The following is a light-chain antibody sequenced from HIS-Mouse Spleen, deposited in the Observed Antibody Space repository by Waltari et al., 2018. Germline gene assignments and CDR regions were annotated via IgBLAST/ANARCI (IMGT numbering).Light chain of an antibody. J-gene: IGLJ3*02. CDR2: RNN. V-gene: IGLV1-47*01. CDR1: SSNIGSNY. CDR3: AAWDDSLSGPV. Sequence: QSVLTQPPSASGTPGQRVTISCSGSSSNIGSNYVYWYQQLPGTAPKLLIYRNNRRPSGGPDRVSGSKSGTSASLAISGLRSEDEADYYCAAWDDSLSGPVFGGGTKLTVL.